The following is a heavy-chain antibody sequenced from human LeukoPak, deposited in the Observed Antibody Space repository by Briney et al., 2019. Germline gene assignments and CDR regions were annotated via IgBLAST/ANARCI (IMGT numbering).Heavy chain of an antibody. Sequence: SETLSLTCTVSGGPISSGDYYWSWIRQPPGKGLEWIGYIYYSGSTYYNPSLKSRVTISVDTSKNQFSLKLSSVTAADTAVYYCARARVTRYYGMDVWGQGTTVTVSS. D-gene: IGHD4-17*01. V-gene: IGHV4-30-4*01. CDR3: ARARVTRYYGMDV. CDR2: IYYSGST. CDR1: GGPISSGDYY. J-gene: IGHJ6*02.